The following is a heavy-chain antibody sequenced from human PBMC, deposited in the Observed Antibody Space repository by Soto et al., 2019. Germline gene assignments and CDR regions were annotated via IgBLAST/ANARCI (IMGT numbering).Heavy chain of an antibody. CDR1: GGSISSSSYY. CDR2: IYYSGST. CDR3: ARHGYCSSTSCYIWDYYYMDV. V-gene: IGHV4-39*01. J-gene: IGHJ6*03. D-gene: IGHD2-2*03. Sequence: SETLSLTCTVSGGSISSSSYYWGWIRQPPGKGLEWIGSIYYSGSTYYNPSLKSRVNISVDTSKNQFSLKLSSVTAADTAVYYCARHGYCSSTSCYIWDYYYMDVWGKGTTVTVSS.